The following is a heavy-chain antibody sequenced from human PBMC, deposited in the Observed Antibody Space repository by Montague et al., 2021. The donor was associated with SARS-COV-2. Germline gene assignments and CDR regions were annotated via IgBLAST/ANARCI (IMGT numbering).Heavy chain of an antibody. D-gene: IGHD4-17*01. Sequence: SETLSLTCTVSGDSTSCPNCYWGWTRQPPGKGLDWIGTIYNSGTTYYNPSLKSRLTISIDTSKNQFSLKLSPVTAADTAVYYCARHRNYGDHSLDNWFHPWGQGTLVTVSS. CDR1: GDSTSCPNCY. CDR3: ARHRNYGDHSLDNWFHP. V-gene: IGHV4-39*01. J-gene: IGHJ5*02. CDR2: IYNSGTT.